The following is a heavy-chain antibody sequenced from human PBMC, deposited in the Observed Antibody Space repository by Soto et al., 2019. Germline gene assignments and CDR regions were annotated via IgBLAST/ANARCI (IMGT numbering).Heavy chain of an antibody. D-gene: IGHD2-15*01. CDR1: GYTFTSYD. CDR2: ISTYNGNT. V-gene: IGHV1-18*01. CDR3: ARGFRVAATRWWFDP. Sequence: QVQLVQSGAEVKKPGASVKVSCKASGYTFTSYDISSVRQAPGQGLEWMGWISTYNGNTNYAQKLQGRVTMTTDTSTSTAYMELRSLRSDDTAVYYCARGFRVAATRWWFDPWGQGTLVTVSS. J-gene: IGHJ5*02.